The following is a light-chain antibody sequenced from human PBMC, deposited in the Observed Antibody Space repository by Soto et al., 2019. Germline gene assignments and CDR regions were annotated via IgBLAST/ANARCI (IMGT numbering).Light chain of an antibody. CDR1: QSVSSSY. Sequence: EIVLTQSPGTLSLSPGERATLSCRASQSVSSSYLAWYQQRPGQAPRLLIYGASSRATGIPGRVSGSGSGTEFTLTISSLQSDDFAVYYCQQYNNWTWTFGQGTKV. J-gene: IGKJ1*01. CDR2: GAS. V-gene: IGKV3-20*01. CDR3: QQYNNWTWT.